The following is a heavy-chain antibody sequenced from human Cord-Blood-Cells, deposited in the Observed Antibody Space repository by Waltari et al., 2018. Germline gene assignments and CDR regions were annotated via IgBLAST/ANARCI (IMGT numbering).Heavy chain of an antibody. V-gene: IGHV1-2*04. CDR1: GYTFTGYY. Sequence: QVQLVQSGAEVKKPGASVKVSCKASGYTFTGYYMHWVRQAPGQGLEWMGWIHHNSGGTNYAQKFQGWVTMTRDTSISTAYMELSRLRSDDTAVYYCARGGYSSSSVVWLIDYWGQGTLVTVSS. J-gene: IGHJ4*02. CDR3: ARGGYSSSSVVWLIDY. CDR2: IHHNSGGT. D-gene: IGHD6-6*01.